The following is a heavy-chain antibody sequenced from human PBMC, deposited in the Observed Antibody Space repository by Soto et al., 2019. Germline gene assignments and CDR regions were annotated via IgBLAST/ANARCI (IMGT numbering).Heavy chain of an antibody. CDR3: ARAYYDFWSGYWLDYYYYGMDV. J-gene: IGHJ6*02. Sequence: SETLSLTCAVYGGSFSGYYWSWIRQPPGKGLEWIGEINHSGSTNYNPSLKSRVTISVDTSKNQFSLKLSSVTAADTAVYYCARAYYDFWSGYWLDYYYYGMDVWGQGPTVTVSS. CDR1: GGSFSGYY. V-gene: IGHV4-34*01. CDR2: INHSGST. D-gene: IGHD3-3*01.